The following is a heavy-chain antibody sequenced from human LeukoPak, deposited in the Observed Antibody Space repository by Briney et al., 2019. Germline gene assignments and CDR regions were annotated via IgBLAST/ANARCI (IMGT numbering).Heavy chain of an antibody. CDR2: INHSGST. V-gene: IGHV4-34*01. D-gene: IGHD5-18*01. Sequence: SETLSLTCAVYGGSFSGYYWSWIRQPPGKGLEWIGEINHSGSTNYNPSLKSRVTISVDTSKNQFSLKLSSVTAADTAVYYCARGRRDTAMIIYYYYYYMDVWGKGTTVTISS. J-gene: IGHJ6*03. CDR1: GGSFSGYY. CDR3: ARGRRDTAMIIYYYYYYMDV.